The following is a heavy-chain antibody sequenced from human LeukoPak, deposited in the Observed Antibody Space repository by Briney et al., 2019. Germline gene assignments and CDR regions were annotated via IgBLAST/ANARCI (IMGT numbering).Heavy chain of an antibody. Sequence: GGSLRLSCAASGFTFSGYWMHWVRQSPGKGLAWVSRINRDGSETGYADSAKGRFTISRDNAKNTLYLRMNSLRAEDTAVYYCAREIGGGIDNGGQGTMVSVSS. CDR3: AREIGGGIDN. CDR1: GFTFSGYW. V-gene: IGHV3-74*01. D-gene: IGHD2-8*01. CDR2: INRDGSET. J-gene: IGHJ3*01.